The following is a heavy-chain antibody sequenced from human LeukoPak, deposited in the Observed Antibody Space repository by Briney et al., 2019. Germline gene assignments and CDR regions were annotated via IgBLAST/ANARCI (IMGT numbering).Heavy chain of an antibody. CDR2: IYTSGST. D-gene: IGHD2-2*01. Sequence: SETLSLTCTVSGGSISSYYWSWIRQPAGKGLEWIGRIYTSGSTNYNPSLKSRVTMSVDTSKNQFSLKLSSVTAADTAVYYCAREVVPAAMSSYYYMDVWGKGTTVTVSS. CDR1: GGSISSYY. J-gene: IGHJ6*03. V-gene: IGHV4-4*07. CDR3: AREVVPAAMSSYYYMDV.